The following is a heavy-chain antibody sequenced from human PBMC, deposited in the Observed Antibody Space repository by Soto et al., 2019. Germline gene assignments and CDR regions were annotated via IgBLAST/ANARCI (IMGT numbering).Heavy chain of an antibody. CDR1: GFIFTSYW. CDR2: LNPKESFA. J-gene: IGHJ4*02. Sequence: VESLKISCKASGFIFTSYWLSWVRQIPWKGLEWMGMLNPKESFANYSPSFRGHVTISPDTSVTTAYLKWSSLKASDTAIYYCARHKSGGGSYPSDFWGQGTMVNVSA. CDR3: ARHKSGGGSYPSDF. V-gene: IGHV5-10-1*01. D-gene: IGHD3-10*01.